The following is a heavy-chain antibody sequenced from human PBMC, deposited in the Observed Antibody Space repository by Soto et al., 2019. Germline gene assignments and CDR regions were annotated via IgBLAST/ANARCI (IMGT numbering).Heavy chain of an antibody. D-gene: IGHD4-4*01. CDR3: ARTTGHRFDY. V-gene: IGHV4-39*01. Sequence: QLQLQESGPGLVKPWETLSLTCTVSSGSISITNVFWGWVRQTPGKGLEWTGNIDYSGNTYFNPSVGSRVTFSVDTAKNQFSLTLYSVAAADTAVYYCARTTGHRFDYLGQGTLVTVSS. J-gene: IGHJ4*02. CDR2: IDYSGNT. CDR1: SGSISITNVF.